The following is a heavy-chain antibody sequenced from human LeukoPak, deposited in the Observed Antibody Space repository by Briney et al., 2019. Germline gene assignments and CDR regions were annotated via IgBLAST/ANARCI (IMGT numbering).Heavy chain of an antibody. V-gene: IGHV4-39*07. J-gene: IGHJ6*03. CDR2: IYYSGST. CDR3: ARDQRSGYSGYDYYYYYYMDV. Sequence: SETLSLTCTVSGGSISNSSYYWGWIRQPPGKGLEWIGSIYYSGSTYYNPSLKSRVTISVDTSKNQFSLKLSSVTAADTAVYYCARDQRSGYSGYDYYYYYYMDVWGKGTTVTVSS. D-gene: IGHD5-12*01. CDR1: GGSISNSSYY.